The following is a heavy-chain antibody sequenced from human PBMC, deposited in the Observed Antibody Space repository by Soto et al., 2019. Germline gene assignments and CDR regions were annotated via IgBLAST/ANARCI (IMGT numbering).Heavy chain of an antibody. J-gene: IGHJ5*02. CDR3: ARWKNSRNDRRVDP. CDR2: ISAYNGNT. Sequence: ASVKVSCKASGYTFTSYGISRVRQAPGQGLEWMGWISAYNGNTNYAQKLQGRVTMTTDTSTSTAYMELRSLRSDDTAVYYCARWKNSRNDRRVDPWGQGTLVTVSS. CDR1: GYTFTSYG. V-gene: IGHV1-18*01. D-gene: IGHD6-13*01.